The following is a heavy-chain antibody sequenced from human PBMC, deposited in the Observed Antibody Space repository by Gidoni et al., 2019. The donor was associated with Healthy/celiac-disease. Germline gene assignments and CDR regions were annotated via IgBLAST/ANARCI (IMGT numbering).Heavy chain of an antibody. D-gene: IGHD6-6*01. Sequence: QVQLVQSGAEVKKPGSSVKVSCKASGGTFSSYAISWVRQSPGQGLEWMGGIIPIFGTANYAQKFQGRVTITADESTSTAYMELSSLRSEDTAVYYCASNPLEYSSSPPPRGYYYYMDVWGKGTTVTVSS. J-gene: IGHJ6*03. CDR1: GGTFSSYA. CDR2: IIPIFGTA. CDR3: ASNPLEYSSSPPPRGYYYYMDV. V-gene: IGHV1-69*01.